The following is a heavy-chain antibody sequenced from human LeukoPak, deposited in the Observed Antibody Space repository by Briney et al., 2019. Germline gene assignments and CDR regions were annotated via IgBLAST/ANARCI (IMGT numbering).Heavy chain of an antibody. CDR3: AKETRNWAFDY. V-gene: IGHV3-30*02. J-gene: IGHJ4*02. D-gene: IGHD7-27*01. Sequence: GGSLRLSCAASGFTFSSCGMHWVRQTPGKGLEWVALIPYEGSNKYYADSVKGRFTISRDNSKNTLYLQMNSLRAEDTAVYYCAKETRNWAFDYWGQGTLVTVSS. CDR1: GFTFSSCG. CDR2: IPYEGSNK.